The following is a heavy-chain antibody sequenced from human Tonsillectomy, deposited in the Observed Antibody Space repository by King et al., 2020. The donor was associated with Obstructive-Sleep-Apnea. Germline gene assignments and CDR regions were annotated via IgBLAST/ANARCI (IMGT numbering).Heavy chain of an antibody. CDR3: ARDHVTTVPPTFPFDY. CDR1: GASISSSRYY. CDR2: IYYSGST. Sequence: QLQESGPGLVKPSETLSLTCAVSGASISSSRYYWGWIRQPPGKGLEWIGSIYYSGSTYYNPSVKSRVTISVDTSKNQFSVKLSSVTAADTAVYYCARDHVTTVPPTFPFDYWGQGILVTVSS. D-gene: IGHD4-17*01. J-gene: IGHJ4*02. V-gene: IGHV4-39*07.